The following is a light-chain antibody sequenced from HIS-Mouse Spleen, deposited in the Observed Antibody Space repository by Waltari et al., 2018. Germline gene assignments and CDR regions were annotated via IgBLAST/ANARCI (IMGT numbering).Light chain of an antibody. J-gene: IGLJ1*01. Sequence: QSALTQPASVSGSPGQSITISCTGTRRDVGGYNYVSWYQQHPGKAPKLMLYDVSNRPSGVSNRFSGSKSGNTASLTISGLQAEDEADYYCSSYTSSSTYVFGTGTKVTVL. CDR2: DVS. CDR3: SSYTSSSTYV. V-gene: IGLV2-14*03. CDR1: RRDVGGYNY.